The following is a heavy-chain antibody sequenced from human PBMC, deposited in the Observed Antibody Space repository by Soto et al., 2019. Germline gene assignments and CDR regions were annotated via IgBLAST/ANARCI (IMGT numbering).Heavy chain of an antibody. J-gene: IGHJ5*02. V-gene: IGHV3-23*01. CDR1: GFTFNSYV. Sequence: GGSLRLSCAASGFTFNSYVMTWVRQAPGEGLEWVSSISRSGRGSAYYADSVKGRFTISRDNAKNSLHLQMNSLRAEDTAVYYCTRDASRDSSARGWFDPWGPGTLVTVSS. CDR3: TRDASRDSSARGWFDP. CDR2: ISRSGRGSA. D-gene: IGHD6-13*01.